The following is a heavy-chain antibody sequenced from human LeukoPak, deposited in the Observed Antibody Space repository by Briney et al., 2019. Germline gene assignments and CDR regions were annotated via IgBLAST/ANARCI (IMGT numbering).Heavy chain of an antibody. V-gene: IGHV3-53*01. CDR3: ARGSGGASAGHY. CDR1: GFTVSDNH. J-gene: IGHJ4*01. D-gene: IGHD1-26*01. CDR2: IYSDGKT. Sequence: GGSLRLSCAASGFTVSDNHVSWVRQAPGKGLEWVSVIYSDGKTYYGDSVKGRFTISRDKSKNTLYLQMNRLRAEDTAVYYCARGSGGASAGHYWGQGALVTVSS.